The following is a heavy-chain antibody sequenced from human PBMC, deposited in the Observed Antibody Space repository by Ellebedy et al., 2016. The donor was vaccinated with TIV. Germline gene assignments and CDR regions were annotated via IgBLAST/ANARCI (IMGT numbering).Heavy chain of an antibody. CDR2: IHYTGIT. CDR1: GDSISGYY. V-gene: IGHV4-59*01. CDR3: ARTTYSGSGSLNFDK. J-gene: IGHJ4*02. D-gene: IGHD3-10*01. Sequence: SETLSLTCTVSGDSISGYYWSWIRQPPGKGLEWIGYIHYTGITNYSPSLKSRLTISVDASKNQFSLKLSSVTAADTAVYYCARTTYSGSGSLNFDKWGQGTLVTVSS.